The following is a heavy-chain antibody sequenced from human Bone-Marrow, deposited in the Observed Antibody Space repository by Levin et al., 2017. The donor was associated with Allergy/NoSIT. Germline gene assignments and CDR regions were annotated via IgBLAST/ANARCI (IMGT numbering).Heavy chain of an antibody. D-gene: IGHD4-17*01. V-gene: IGHV3-11*01. CDR3: ATHDDYGDYVPFDY. CDR1: GFAFSGYY. CDR2: ISGGDSTT. Sequence: GGSLRLSCAASGFAFSGYYMSWLRQAPGKGLEWVAFISGGDSTTKYADSVKGRFIVSRDDAKKSLFLHMNGLRAEDTAVYYCATHDDYGDYVPFDYWGPGTRVIVSS. J-gene: IGHJ4*02.